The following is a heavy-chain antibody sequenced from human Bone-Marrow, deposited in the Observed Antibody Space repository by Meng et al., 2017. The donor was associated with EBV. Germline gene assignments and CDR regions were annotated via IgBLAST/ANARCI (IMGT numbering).Heavy chain of an antibody. V-gene: IGHV2-5*02. Sequence: TVNASAPSRVTPPPTLTLTCTFSGFSPSTRGVGCGWIRQPPGKALEWLAVIYWDDDKRYSPSLKSRLTITKDTSKKQVVLTMTNMDPVDAATYYCAHLIAARPFDYWGQGTLVTVSS. D-gene: IGHD6-6*01. CDR2: IYWDDDK. J-gene: IGHJ4*02. CDR3: AHLIAARPFDY. CDR1: GFSPSTRGVG.